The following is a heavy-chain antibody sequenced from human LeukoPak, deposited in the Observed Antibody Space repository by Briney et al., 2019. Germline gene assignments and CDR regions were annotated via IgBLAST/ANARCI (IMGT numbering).Heavy chain of an antibody. Sequence: SETLSLTCTVSGGSISSYYWSWIRQPPGKGLEWIGYIYYSGSTYYNPSLKSRVTISVDTSKNQFSLKLSSVTAADTAVYYCARVTGVFDYWGQGTLVTVSS. CDR2: IYYSGST. V-gene: IGHV4-59*08. CDR3: ARVTGVFDY. D-gene: IGHD1-14*01. CDR1: GGSISSYY. J-gene: IGHJ4*02.